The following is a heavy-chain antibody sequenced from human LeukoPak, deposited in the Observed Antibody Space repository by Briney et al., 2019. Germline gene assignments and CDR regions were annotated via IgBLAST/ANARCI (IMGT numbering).Heavy chain of an antibody. CDR1: GFNFYDYA. Sequence: GGSLRLSCAASGFNFYDYAMHWVRQAPGKGLEWLSSISWNSGSIVYADSVKGRFTISRDNAKNFLSLQMHGLRPYDTAFYYCAKDIGIFGTGPFDYWGQGTLVTVSS. D-gene: IGHD3-3*02. V-gene: IGHV3-9*01. CDR3: AKDIGIFGTGPFDY. CDR2: ISWNSGSI. J-gene: IGHJ4*02.